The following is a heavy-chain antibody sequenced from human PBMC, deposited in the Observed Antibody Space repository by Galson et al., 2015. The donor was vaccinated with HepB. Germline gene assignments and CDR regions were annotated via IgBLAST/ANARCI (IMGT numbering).Heavy chain of an antibody. V-gene: IGHV3-30-3*01. D-gene: IGHD2/OR15-2a*01. CDR3: ARDLLSGVSYYYYGMDV. Sequence: SLRLSCAASGFTFSSYAMHWVRQAPGKGLEWVAVISYDGSNKYYADSVKGRFTISRDNSKNTLYLQMNSLRAEDTAMYYCARDLLSGVSYYYYGMDVWGQGTTVTVSS. CDR2: ISYDGSNK. CDR1: GFTFSSYA. J-gene: IGHJ6*02.